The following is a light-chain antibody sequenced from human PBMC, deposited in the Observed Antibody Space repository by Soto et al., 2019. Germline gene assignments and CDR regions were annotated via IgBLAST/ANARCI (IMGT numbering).Light chain of an antibody. CDR2: EVS. CDR3: SSYGSGNARL. J-gene: IGLJ1*01. CDR1: SSDVGGYNY. V-gene: IGLV2-14*01. Sequence: QSVLAQPASVSGSPGQSITISCTGTSSDVGGYNYVSWYQQHPGKAPKLIIYEVSNRPSGVSNRFSGSKSGNTASLTISGLQAEDEADYYCSSYGSGNARLFGTGTKVTVL.